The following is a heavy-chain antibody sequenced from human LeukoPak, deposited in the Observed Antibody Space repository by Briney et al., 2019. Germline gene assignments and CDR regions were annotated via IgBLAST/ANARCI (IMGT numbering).Heavy chain of an antibody. V-gene: IGHV4-39*01. CDR2: IYYSGST. D-gene: IGHD3-22*01. CDR1: GGSISSSSYY. J-gene: IGHJ3*02. CDR3: ARARLTYYYDSSGRYDAFDI. Sequence: KPSETLSLTCTVSGGSISSSSYYWGWIRQPPGKGLEWIGSIYYSGSTYYNPSLKSRVTISVDTSKNQFSLKLSSVTAADTAVYYCARARLTYYYDSSGRYDAFDIWGQGTMVTVSS.